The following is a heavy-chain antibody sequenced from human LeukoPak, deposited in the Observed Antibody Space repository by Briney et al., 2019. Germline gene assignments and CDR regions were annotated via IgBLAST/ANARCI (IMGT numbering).Heavy chain of an antibody. CDR1: GGFISSYY. J-gene: IGHJ5*02. CDR3: AREGRPAAFGSWFDP. CDR2: IYTSGST. V-gene: IGHV4-4*07. Sequence: PSETLSLTCTVSGGFISSYYWSWIRQPAGKGLEWIGRIYTSGSTNYNPSLKSRVTMSVDTSKNQFSLKLSSVTAADTAVYYCAREGRPAAFGSWFDPWGQGTLVTVSS. D-gene: IGHD1-26*01.